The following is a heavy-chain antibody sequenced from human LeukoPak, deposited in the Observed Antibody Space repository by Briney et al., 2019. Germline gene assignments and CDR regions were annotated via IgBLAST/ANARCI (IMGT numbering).Heavy chain of an antibody. CDR2: MTGGGAT. Sequence: GGSLRLSCVGSGFSFNKYAASWVRQAPGKGLEWVAGMTGGGATYHADPVKGRFVISRDNSKNTVYLQMNSLRAGDTALYFCAKDKIVGDGRWDFDYWGQGTLVTVS. J-gene: IGHJ4*02. CDR3: AKDKIVGDGRWDFDY. D-gene: IGHD3-10*01. V-gene: IGHV3-23*01. CDR1: GFSFNKYA.